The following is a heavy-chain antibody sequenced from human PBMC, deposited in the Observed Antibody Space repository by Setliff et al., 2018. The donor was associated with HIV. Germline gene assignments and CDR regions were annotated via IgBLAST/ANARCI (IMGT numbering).Heavy chain of an antibody. D-gene: IGHD3-10*01. CDR2: IYTSGST. Sequence: SETLSLTCTVSGGSISSYYWSWIRQPAGKGLEWIGRIYTSGSTNYNPSLKSRVTISVDTSKNQFSLKLRSVTAADTAVYYCARERLTLGEFANWFDPWGQGTLVTVSS. CDR1: GGSISSYY. V-gene: IGHV4-4*07. J-gene: IGHJ5*02. CDR3: ARERLTLGEFANWFDP.